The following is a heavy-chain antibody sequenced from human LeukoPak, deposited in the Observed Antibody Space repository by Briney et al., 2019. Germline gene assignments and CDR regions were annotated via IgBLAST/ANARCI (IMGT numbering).Heavy chain of an antibody. J-gene: IGHJ5*01. Sequence: GGSLRLSCAASGFTFSSYWMSWVRQAPGKGLEWVSFIGTSSGAIYYADSVKGRFTISRDNARKSLYLQMNSLRDEDTAVYYCVRNLDSWGQGALVTVSS. CDR3: VRNLDS. CDR1: GFTFSSYW. V-gene: IGHV3-48*02. CDR2: IGTSSGAI.